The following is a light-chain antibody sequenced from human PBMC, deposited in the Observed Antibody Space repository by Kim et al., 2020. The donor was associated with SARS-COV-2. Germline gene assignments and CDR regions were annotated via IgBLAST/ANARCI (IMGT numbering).Light chain of an antibody. J-gene: IGKJ2*01. CDR1: QSVGSY. Sequence: EIVLTQYPDPLTLSPGERAALSCRASQSVGSYLAWYQQRPGQTPWLLIYDASKRATSIPARFSGGGFGTDFTLTISCLEPEDFALYYCHQRSNCPNTFGQGTKVHIK. V-gene: IGKV3-11*01. CDR3: HQRSNCPNT. CDR2: DAS.